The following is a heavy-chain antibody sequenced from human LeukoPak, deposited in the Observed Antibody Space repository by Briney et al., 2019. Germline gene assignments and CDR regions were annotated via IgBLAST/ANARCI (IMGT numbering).Heavy chain of an antibody. Sequence: GESLEISCKGSGYSFTNYWIAWVRQMPGKGLEWMGAIYPGDSDITYSPSFEGQVTISADRSLRIVYLQWSGLKASDTAMYYCARQGSTSGYPNPEDYWGQGTLVSVSS. J-gene: IGHJ4*02. V-gene: IGHV5-51*01. D-gene: IGHD3-22*01. CDR3: ARQGSTSGYPNPEDY. CDR2: IYPGDSDI. CDR1: GYSFTNYW.